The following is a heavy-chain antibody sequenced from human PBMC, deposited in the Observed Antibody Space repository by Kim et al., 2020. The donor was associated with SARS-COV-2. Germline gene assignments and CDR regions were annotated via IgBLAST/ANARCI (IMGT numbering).Heavy chain of an antibody. Sequence: GGSLRLSCAASGFTFSSYSMNWVRQAPGKGLVWVSSISSSSSYIYYADSVKGRFTISRDNAKNSLYLQMNSLRAEDTAVYYCARVADLWFGELFRYYYGMDVCGEGTTVTVST. D-gene: IGHD3-10*01. J-gene: IGHJ6*04. V-gene: IGHV3-21*01. CDR3: ARVADLWFGELFRYYYGMDV. CDR2: ISSSSSYI. CDR1: GFTFSSYS.